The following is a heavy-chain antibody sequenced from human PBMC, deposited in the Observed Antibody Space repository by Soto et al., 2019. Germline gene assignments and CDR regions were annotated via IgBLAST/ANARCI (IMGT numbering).Heavy chain of an antibody. J-gene: IGHJ3*02. CDR3: ARENCTNGVSSVAFDT. D-gene: IGHD2-8*01. Sequence: PSVLLCLTNTVSGISIRSGGYYWSRNSKHPGKGLEWIGYIYYSGSTYYNPSLKSRVTISVDTSKNQFSLKLSSVTAADTAVYYCARENCTNGVSSVAFDTWGHGTMVTVSS. V-gene: IGHV4-31*03. CDR2: IYYSGST. CDR1: GISIRSGGYY.